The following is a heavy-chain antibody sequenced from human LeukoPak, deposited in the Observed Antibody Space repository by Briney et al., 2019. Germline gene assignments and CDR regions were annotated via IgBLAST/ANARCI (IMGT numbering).Heavy chain of an antibody. CDR3: AKDVRSYYDSSGTSYMDV. J-gene: IGHJ6*03. D-gene: IGHD3-22*01. Sequence: GRSLRLSCAASGFTFDDYAMHWVRQAPGKGPEWVSGISWNSGSIGYADSVKRRFTISRDNDKNSLYLQMNSLRAEDTALYYCAKDVRSYYDSSGTSYMDVWGKGTTVTVSS. CDR2: ISWNSGSI. CDR1: GFTFDDYA. V-gene: IGHV3-9*01.